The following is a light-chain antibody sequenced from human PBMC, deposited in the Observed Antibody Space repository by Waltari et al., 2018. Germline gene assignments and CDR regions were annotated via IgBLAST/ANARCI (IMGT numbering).Light chain of an antibody. CDR1: QSVDNF. CDR3: HQYHVPPLT. Sequence: EIVLTQSPVTLSLSPGQRATLSCRASQSVDNFLVWYHQKPGQAPRLLIYDATKRAPGIPARFSGGGSATDFTLTISSLEPEDVGLYYCHQYHVPPLTFGQGTRLEIK. V-gene: IGKV3-11*01. CDR2: DAT. J-gene: IGKJ5*01.